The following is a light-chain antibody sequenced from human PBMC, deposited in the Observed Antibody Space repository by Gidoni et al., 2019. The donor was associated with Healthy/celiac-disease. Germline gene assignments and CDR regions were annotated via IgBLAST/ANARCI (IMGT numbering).Light chain of an antibody. V-gene: IGKV3-20*01. J-gene: IGKJ5*01. CDR2: GAS. CDR3: QQYGSSPPFT. Sequence: EIVLTQSPGTLSLSPGERATLSCRASQSVSSSYLAWYQQKPGQAPRLLLYGASSRATGLPDRFSGSGSGTVFTLTISRLAPEDFAVYYFQQYGSSPPFTFGQGTRLEIK. CDR1: QSVSSSY.